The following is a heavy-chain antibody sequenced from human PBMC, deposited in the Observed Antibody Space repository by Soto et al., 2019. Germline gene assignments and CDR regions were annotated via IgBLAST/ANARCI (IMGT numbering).Heavy chain of an antibody. CDR1: GFTFSSYA. D-gene: IGHD3-10*01. V-gene: IGHV3-23*01. J-gene: IGHJ4*02. Sequence: EVQLLESGGGMVQPGGSLRLSCAASGFTFSSYAMSWVRQAPGKGLEWVSAISGSGGSTYYADSVKGRFTISRDNSQNTLYLQMNSLRAEDTVVYYCAKDRNQRHYYGSGSYYDYWGQGNLVTVSS. CDR2: ISGSGGST. CDR3: AKDRNQRHYYGSGSYYDY.